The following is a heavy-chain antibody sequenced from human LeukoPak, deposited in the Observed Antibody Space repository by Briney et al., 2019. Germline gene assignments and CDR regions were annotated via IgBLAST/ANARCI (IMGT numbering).Heavy chain of an antibody. V-gene: IGHV4-39*01. D-gene: IGHD3-9*01. Sequence: SETLSLTCTVSGGSISSSSYYWGWIRQPPGKGLEWIGSIYYSGSTYYNPSLKSRVTISVDTSKNQFSLKLSSVTAADAAVYYCARQAGEDYDILTGSYYYYYMDVWGKGTTVTVSS. J-gene: IGHJ6*03. CDR2: IYYSGST. CDR1: GGSISSSSYY. CDR3: ARQAGEDYDILTGSYYYYYMDV.